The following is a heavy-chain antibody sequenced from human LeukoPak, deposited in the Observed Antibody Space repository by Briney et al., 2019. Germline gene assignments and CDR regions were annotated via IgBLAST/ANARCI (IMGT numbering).Heavy chain of an antibody. Sequence: GESLRISCKASGYSFTTYWIDWVRQVPGKGLEWMGIIYPGDSDTTYGPSFEGQVTISADRSITTAYLQWNSLQPSDTAIYYCARHQGGRRYDGFDIWGQGTMVTVSS. CDR3: ARHQGGRRYDGFDI. D-gene: IGHD5/OR15-5a*01. CDR2: IYPGDSDT. CDR1: GYSFTTYW. J-gene: IGHJ3*02. V-gene: IGHV5-51*01.